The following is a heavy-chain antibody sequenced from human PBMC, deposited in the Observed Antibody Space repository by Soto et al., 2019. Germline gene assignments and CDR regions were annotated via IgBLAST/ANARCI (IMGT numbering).Heavy chain of an antibody. V-gene: IGHV4-59*01. Sequence: SETLSLTCTVSGGSISSYYWSWIRQPPGKGLEYIGYIYYSGSTNYNPSLKSRVTISVDTSKNQFSLKLTSVTAADTAVYYCARVPVAAGYYYYYGMDVWGQGTTVTVSS. CDR1: GGSISSYY. J-gene: IGHJ6*02. D-gene: IGHD6-13*01. CDR2: IYYSGST. CDR3: ARVPVAAGYYYYYGMDV.